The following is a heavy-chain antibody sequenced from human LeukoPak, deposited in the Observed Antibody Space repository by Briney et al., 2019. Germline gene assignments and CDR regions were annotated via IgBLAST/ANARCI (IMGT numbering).Heavy chain of an antibody. CDR3: ALIPRGIAVPGTDL. CDR1: GGSVSSGSYY. CDR2: IYYSGST. D-gene: IGHD6-19*01. Sequence: SETLSLTCTVSGGSVSSGSYYWSWIRQPPGKGLEWIGYIYYSGSTSYNPSLKSRVTISVDTSKNQFSLKLSSVTAADTAVYYCALIPRGIAVPGTDLWGQGTLVTVSS. J-gene: IGHJ5*02. V-gene: IGHV4-61*01.